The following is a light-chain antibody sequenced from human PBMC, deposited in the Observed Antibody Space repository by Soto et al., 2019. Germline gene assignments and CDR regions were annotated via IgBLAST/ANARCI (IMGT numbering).Light chain of an antibody. CDR1: QSVNSN. CDR3: QQYGSSPIT. CDR2: GAS. V-gene: IGKV3-15*01. Sequence: EIVMTQSPATLSVSPGERATLSCRASQSVNSNLAWYQQESGQPPRLLIYGASTRATGIPARFSGSGSGTEFTLTISRLEPEDFAVYYCQQYGSSPITFGPGTKVDIK. J-gene: IGKJ3*01.